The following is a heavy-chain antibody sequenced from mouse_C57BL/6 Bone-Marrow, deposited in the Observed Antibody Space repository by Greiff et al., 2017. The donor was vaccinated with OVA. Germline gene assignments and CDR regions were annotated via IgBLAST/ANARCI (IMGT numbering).Heavy chain of an antibody. J-gene: IGHJ1*03. CDR1: GFTFSDYG. Sequence: EVKLVESGGGLVKPGGSLKLSCAASGFTFSDYGMHWVRQAPEKGLEWVAYISSGSSTIYYADTVKGRFTISRDNAKNTLFLQLTSLRSEDTAMYYCARDYYGSHYWYVDVWGTGTTVTVSA. D-gene: IGHD1-1*01. V-gene: IGHV5-17*01. CDR3: ARDYYGSHYWYVDV. CDR2: ISSGSSTI.